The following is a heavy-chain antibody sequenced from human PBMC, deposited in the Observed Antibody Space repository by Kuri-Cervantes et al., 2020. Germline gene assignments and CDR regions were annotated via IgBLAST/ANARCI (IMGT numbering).Heavy chain of an antibody. CDR1: GGSISSGDYY. CDR2: IYYSGST. D-gene: IGHD3-10*01. CDR3: ARLDPRFGKSPFDY. V-gene: IGHV4-30-4*08. Sequence: SETLSLTCTVSGGSISSGDYYWSWIRQPPGKGLEWIGYIYYSGSTYYNPSLKSRVTISVDTSKNQFSLKLSSVTAADTAVYYCARLDPRFGKSPFDYWGQGTLVTVSS. J-gene: IGHJ4*02.